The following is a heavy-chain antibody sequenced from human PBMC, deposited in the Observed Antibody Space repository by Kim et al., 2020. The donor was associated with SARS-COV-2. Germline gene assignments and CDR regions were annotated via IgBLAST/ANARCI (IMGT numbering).Heavy chain of an antibody. CDR2: IWYDGSNK. V-gene: IGHV3-33*01. J-gene: IGHJ4*02. CDR1: GFTFSSYG. CDR3: ARELARTGFDY. D-gene: IGHD6-19*01. Sequence: GGSLRLSCAASGFTFSSYGMHWVRQAPGKGLEWVAVIWYDGSNKYYADSVKGRFTISRDNSKNTLYLQMNSLRAEDTAVYYCARELARTGFDYWGQGTLVTVSS.